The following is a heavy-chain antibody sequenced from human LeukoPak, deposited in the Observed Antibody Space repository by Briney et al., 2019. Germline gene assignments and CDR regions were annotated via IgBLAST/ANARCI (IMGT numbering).Heavy chain of an antibody. J-gene: IGHJ4*02. CDR1: GFTFSSYW. D-gene: IGHD3-16*01. V-gene: IGHV3-74*01. CDR3: AGDRGDTSLGDY. Sequence: PGGSPRLSCAASGFTFSSYWMHWVRQAPGKGLVWVSRINSDGRATSYADSVKGRFTISRDNAKNTLYLHMNSLRAEDTAVYYCAGDRGDTSLGDYWGQGTLVTVSS. CDR2: INSDGRAT.